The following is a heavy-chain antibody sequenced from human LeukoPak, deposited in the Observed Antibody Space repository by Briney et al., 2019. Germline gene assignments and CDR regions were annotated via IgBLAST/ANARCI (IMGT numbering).Heavy chain of an antibody. D-gene: IGHD3-22*01. CDR2: ISYDGSNK. CDR3: AKAGEPYYYDSRFDY. Sequence: GRSLRLSCAASGFTFSSYGMHWVRQAPGKGLEWVAVISYDGSNKYYADSVKGRFTISRDNSKNTLYLQMNSLRAEDTAVYYCAKAGEPYYYDSRFDYWSQGTLVTVSS. J-gene: IGHJ4*02. CDR1: GFTFSSYG. V-gene: IGHV3-30*18.